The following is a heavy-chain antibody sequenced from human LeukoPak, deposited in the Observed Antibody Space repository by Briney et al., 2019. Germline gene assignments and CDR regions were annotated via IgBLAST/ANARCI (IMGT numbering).Heavy chain of an antibody. CDR3: ARLRNCGGVCYGLDY. J-gene: IGHJ4*02. V-gene: IGHV4-59*08. CDR1: GGSISSYY. Sequence: SETLSLTCTVSGGSISSYYWSWIRQPPGKGLEWIGYIYYSGSNNYNPSLTSRVTISVDTSKNQFSLKLSSVTAADTAVYYCARLRNCGGVCYGLDYWGQGTLVTVSS. CDR2: IYYSGSN. D-gene: IGHD2-21*02.